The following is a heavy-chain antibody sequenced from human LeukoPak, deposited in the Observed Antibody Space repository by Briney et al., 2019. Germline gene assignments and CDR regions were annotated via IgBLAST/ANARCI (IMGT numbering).Heavy chain of an antibody. D-gene: IGHD2-2*01. CDR2: INPSGGST. J-gene: IGHJ6*02. Sequence: GASVKVSCKASGYTFTSYYMHWVRQAPGQGLEWMGIINPSGGSTSYAQKFQGGVTMTRDTSTSTVYMELSSLRSEDTAVYYCARSLQYPPSPHGMDVWGQGTTVTVSS. V-gene: IGHV1-46*01. CDR1: GYTFTSYY. CDR3: ARSLQYPPSPHGMDV.